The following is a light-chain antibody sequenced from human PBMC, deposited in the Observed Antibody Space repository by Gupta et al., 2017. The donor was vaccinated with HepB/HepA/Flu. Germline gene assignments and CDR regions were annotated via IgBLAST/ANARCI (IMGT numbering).Light chain of an antibody. CDR2: GAS. Sequence: EIVMTQSPATLSVSPGERATLSCRASQSVSSNLAWYQQKPGQAPRLLINGASTRATGIPARFSGSGSGTEFTLTISSLQSEDFAVYYCQQDNNCPYTFGQGTKLEIK. CDR1: QSVSSN. CDR3: QQDNNCPYT. J-gene: IGKJ2*01. V-gene: IGKV3-15*01.